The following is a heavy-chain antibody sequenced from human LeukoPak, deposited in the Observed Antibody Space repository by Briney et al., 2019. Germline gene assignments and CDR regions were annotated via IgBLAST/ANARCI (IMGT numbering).Heavy chain of an antibody. D-gene: IGHD5-24*01. J-gene: IGHJ3*02. CDR3: ASPRAVDGYKSGPGDDAFDI. CDR2: IYHSGST. V-gene: IGHV4-38-2*02. Sequence: SETLSLTCTVSGYSISSGYYWGWIRQPPGKGLEWIGSIYHSGSTYYNPSLKSRVTISVDTSKNQFSLKLSSVTAADTAVYYCASPRAVDGYKSGPGDDAFDIWGQGTMVTVSS. CDR1: GYSISSGYY.